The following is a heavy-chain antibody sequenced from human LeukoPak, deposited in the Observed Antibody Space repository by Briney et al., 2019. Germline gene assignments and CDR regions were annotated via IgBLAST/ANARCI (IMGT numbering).Heavy chain of an antibody. CDR1: GFTFSSYS. D-gene: IGHD6-13*01. CDR2: IKQDGSEK. Sequence: GGSLRLSCAASGFTFSSYSMSWVRQAPGKGLEWVANIKQDGSEKYYVDSVKGRFTISRDNAKNSLYLQLNSLRAEDTAVYYCAREGITAAADYWGQGTLVTVSS. V-gene: IGHV3-7*01. J-gene: IGHJ4*02. CDR3: AREGITAAADY.